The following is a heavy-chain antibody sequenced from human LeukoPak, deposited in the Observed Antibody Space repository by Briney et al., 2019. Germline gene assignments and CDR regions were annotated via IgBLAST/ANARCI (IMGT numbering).Heavy chain of an antibody. CDR3: ARHNYDFWSGYSIDY. J-gene: IGHJ4*02. CDR1: GYFISSGYY. D-gene: IGHD3-3*01. V-gene: IGHV4-38-2*01. CDR2: IYHSGST. Sequence: PSETLSLTCAVSGYFISSGYYWGWIRQPPGKGLEWIGSIYHSGSTYYNPSLKSRVTISVDTSKNQFSLRLSSVTAADTAVYYCARHNYDFWSGYSIDYWGQGTLVTVSS.